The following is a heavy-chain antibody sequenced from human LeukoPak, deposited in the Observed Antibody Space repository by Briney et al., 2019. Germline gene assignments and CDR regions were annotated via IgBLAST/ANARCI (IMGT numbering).Heavy chain of an antibody. D-gene: IGHD3-3*01. V-gene: IGHV4-34*01. CDR3: ARGLNDSWTGENY. CDR2: INHSGST. Sequence: SETLSLTCAVYDGSFSGYYRSWIRQPPGKGLEWIGEINHSGSTNYNPSLKSRVTISLDTSKSQFSLKVRYVTAADTAVYYCARGLNDSWTGENYWGQGTLVTVSS. CDR1: DGSFSGYY. J-gene: IGHJ4*02.